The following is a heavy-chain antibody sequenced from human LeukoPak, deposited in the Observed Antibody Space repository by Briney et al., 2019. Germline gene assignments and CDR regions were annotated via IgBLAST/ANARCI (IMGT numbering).Heavy chain of an antibody. CDR3: VRDMGRESIFDY. D-gene: IGHD3-10*01. CDR1: GFTFSNYS. V-gene: IGHV3-21*01. CDR2: ISKGSGYI. J-gene: IGHJ4*02. Sequence: PGGSLRLSCAGSGFTFSNYSFNWVRQAPGKGLEWVSSISKGSGYIYQTDSVEGRFTISRDNAKNSLFLEMNSLRVEDTAVYYCVRDMGRESIFDYWGQGTLVTVSS.